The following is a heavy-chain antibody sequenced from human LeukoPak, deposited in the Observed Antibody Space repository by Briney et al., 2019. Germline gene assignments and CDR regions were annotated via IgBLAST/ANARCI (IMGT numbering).Heavy chain of an antibody. J-gene: IGHJ4*02. V-gene: IGHV3-21*01. CDR3: SSRIAADGTMDY. CDR1: GFTFNSYS. D-gene: IGHD6-13*01. CDR2: ISKTSTYV. Sequence: GGSLRLSCAASGFTFNSYSMNWVRQAPGKGLEWVSSISKTSTYVFYGDSVKGRFTISRDNAKNSVYLQMNSLRVEDTAVYYCSSRIAADGTMDYWGQGTLDTVSS.